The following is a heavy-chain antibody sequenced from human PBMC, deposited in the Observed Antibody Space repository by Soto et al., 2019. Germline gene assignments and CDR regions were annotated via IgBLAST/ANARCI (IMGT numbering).Heavy chain of an antibody. CDR2: IDPSDSYT. D-gene: IGHD3-10*01. V-gene: IGHV5-10-1*01. CDR3: ASYGSGTGPFDY. CDR1: GYSFASYW. Sequence: PGESLKISCKGSGYSFASYWISWVRQMPGKGLEWMGRIDPSDSYTNYSPSFQGHVTISADKSISTAYLQWSSLKASDTAMYYCASYGSGTGPFDYWGQGTLVTVSS. J-gene: IGHJ4*02.